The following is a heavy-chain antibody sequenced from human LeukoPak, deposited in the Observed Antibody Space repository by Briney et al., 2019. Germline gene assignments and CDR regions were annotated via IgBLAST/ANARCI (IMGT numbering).Heavy chain of an antibody. J-gene: IGHJ4*02. CDR3: ARKSFHSSSYDY. D-gene: IGHD6-13*01. Sequence: SETLSLTCTVSGGSISSYYWSWIRQPPGKGLEWIGYIYYSGSTNYNPSLKSRVTISVDTSKNQFSLKLSSVTAADTAVYYCARKSFHSSSYDYWGQGTLVTVSS. CDR1: GGSISSYY. CDR2: IYYSGST. V-gene: IGHV4-59*01.